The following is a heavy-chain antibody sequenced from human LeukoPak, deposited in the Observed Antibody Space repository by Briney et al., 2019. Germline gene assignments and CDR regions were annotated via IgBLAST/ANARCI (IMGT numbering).Heavy chain of an antibody. J-gene: IGHJ4*02. CDR1: GGSISSGSYY. Sequence: SQTLSLTCTVSGGSISSGSYYWSWIRQPAGKGLEWIERIYTSGSTNYNPSLKSRVTISVDTSKNQFSLKLSSVTAADTAVYYCARDGDYYDSSGIDYWGLGTLFTVSS. CDR2: IYTSGST. CDR3: ARDGDYYDSSGIDY. V-gene: IGHV4-61*02. D-gene: IGHD3-22*01.